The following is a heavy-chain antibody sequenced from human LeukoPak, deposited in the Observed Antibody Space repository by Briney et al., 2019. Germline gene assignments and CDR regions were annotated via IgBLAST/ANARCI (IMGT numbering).Heavy chain of an antibody. J-gene: IGHJ3*02. Sequence: SETLSLTCTVPGGSISSYYWNWIRRPPGKGLEWIGHIYYSGSTNYNPSLKSRVTISVDTSKNQFSLKLSSVTAADTAVYYCARGEGYCSGGSCFIDGFDIWGQGTMVTVSS. V-gene: IGHV4-59*01. D-gene: IGHD2-15*01. CDR2: IYYSGST. CDR1: GGSISSYY. CDR3: ARGEGYCSGGSCFIDGFDI.